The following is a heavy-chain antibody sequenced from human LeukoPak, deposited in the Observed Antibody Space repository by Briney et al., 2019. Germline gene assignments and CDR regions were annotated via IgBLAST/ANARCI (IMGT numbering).Heavy chain of an antibody. J-gene: IGHJ4*02. CDR2: ITGTVATGYPP. CDR1: GFTFSNNA. V-gene: IGHV3-23*01. CDR3: AKLPSKCSGGSCYSGKNFDY. D-gene: IGHD2-15*01. Sequence: GGSLRLSCAASGFTFSNNAMSWVRQAPGKGLECVSAITGTVATGYPPYYADSVKGRFTISRDNSKNTLYLQMNSLRAEDTAVYYCAKLPSKCSGGSCYSGKNFDYWGQGTLVTVSS.